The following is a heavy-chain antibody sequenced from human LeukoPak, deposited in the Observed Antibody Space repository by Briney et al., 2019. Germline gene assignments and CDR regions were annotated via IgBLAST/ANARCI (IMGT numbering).Heavy chain of an antibody. Sequence: SVKVSCKASGGTFTSYAISWVRQAPGQGLEWMGGIIPIFGTANYAQKFQGRVTITTDESTSTAYMELSSLRSEDTAVYYCAREARSGWPTGDYWGQGTLVTVSS. D-gene: IGHD6-19*01. J-gene: IGHJ4*02. CDR1: GGTFTSYA. V-gene: IGHV1-69*05. CDR3: AREARSGWPTGDY. CDR2: IIPIFGTA.